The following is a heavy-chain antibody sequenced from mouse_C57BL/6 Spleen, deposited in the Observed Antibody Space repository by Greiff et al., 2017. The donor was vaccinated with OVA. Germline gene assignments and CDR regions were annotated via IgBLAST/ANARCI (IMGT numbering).Heavy chain of an antibody. CDR1: GYAFSSSW. CDR3: ARYDYGSSFDWYFDV. V-gene: IGHV1-82*01. CDR2: IYPGDGDT. J-gene: IGHJ1*03. Sequence: LVESGPELVKPGASVKISCKASGYAFSSSWMNWVKQRPGKGLEWIGRIYPGDGDTNYNGKFKGKATLTADKSSSTAYMQLSSLTSEDSAVYFCARYDYGSSFDWYFDVWGTGTTVTVSS. D-gene: IGHD1-1*01.